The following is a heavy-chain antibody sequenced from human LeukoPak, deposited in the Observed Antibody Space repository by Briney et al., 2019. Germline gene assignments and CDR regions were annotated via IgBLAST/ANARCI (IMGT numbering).Heavy chain of an antibody. J-gene: IGHJ4*02. CDR3: AKFIKTDHSFDH. V-gene: IGHV3-66*01. CDR1: GFTVSSKY. CDR2: IYSGGTT. D-gene: IGHD3-10*01. Sequence: GGSLRLSCAVSGFTVSSKYMSWVRQAPGKGLEWVSVIYSGGTTYYPDSVKGRFSISRDNSKKTLYLQMNSLRVEDTAVYYCAKFIKTDHSFDHWGQGTLVTVSS.